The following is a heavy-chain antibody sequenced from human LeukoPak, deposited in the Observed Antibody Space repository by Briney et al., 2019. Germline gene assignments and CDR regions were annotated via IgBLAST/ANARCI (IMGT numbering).Heavy chain of an antibody. D-gene: IGHD5-18*01. CDR2: IYYSGST. J-gene: IGHJ3*02. V-gene: IGHV4-59*01. CDR3: ARVDTASDAFDI. CDR1: GGSISSYN. Sequence: PSETLSLTYTVSGGSISSYNWSWIRQPPGKGLEWIGYIYYSGSTNYNPSLKSRGTISVDASKNQFSLKLSSVIAADTAVYYCARVDTASDAFDIWGQGTMVTVSS.